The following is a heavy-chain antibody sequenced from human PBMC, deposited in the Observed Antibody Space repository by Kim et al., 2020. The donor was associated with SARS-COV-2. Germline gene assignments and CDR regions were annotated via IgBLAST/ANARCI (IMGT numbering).Heavy chain of an antibody. Sequence: ANAVEGRLSIARDQSTNTLYLQMNSLRAEDTAVYYCATVVFYYDAGYFKNWGQGTLVIVSS. V-gene: IGHV3-66*01. J-gene: IGHJ1*01. CDR3: ATVVFYYDAGYFKN. D-gene: IGHD3-22*01.